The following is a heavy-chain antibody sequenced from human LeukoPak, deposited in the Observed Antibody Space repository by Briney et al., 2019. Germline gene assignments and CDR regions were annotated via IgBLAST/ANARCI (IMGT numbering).Heavy chain of an antibody. CDR1: GFTFSSSW. Sequence: GGSLRLSCAASGFTFSSSWMHWVRQAPGKGLVWVSRINDDGSRTDHADSVKGRFTISRDNAKNTLYLQVNGLRAEDTAVYYCGRALGSPLDYWGQGNLGIGSS. V-gene: IGHV3-74*01. D-gene: IGHD1-26*01. CDR2: INDDGSRT. CDR3: GRALGSPLDY. J-gene: IGHJ4*02.